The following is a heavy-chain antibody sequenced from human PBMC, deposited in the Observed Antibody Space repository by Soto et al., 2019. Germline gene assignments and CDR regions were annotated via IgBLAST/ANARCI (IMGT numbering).Heavy chain of an antibody. CDR3: ARDGGYSSGWYASYYYGMDV. CDR2: IWYDGSNK. D-gene: IGHD6-19*01. V-gene: IGHV3-33*01. J-gene: IGHJ6*02. Sequence: GGSLRLSCAASGFTFSSYGMHWVRQAPGKGLEWVAVIWYDGSNKYYADSVKGRFTISRDNSKNTLYLQMNSLRAEDTAVYYCARDGGYSSGWYASYYYGMDVWGQGTTVTVSS. CDR1: GFTFSSYG.